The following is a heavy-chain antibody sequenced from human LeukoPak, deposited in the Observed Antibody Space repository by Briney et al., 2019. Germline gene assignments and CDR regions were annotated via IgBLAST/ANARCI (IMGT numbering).Heavy chain of an antibody. V-gene: IGHV3-53*01. J-gene: IGHJ4*02. CDR1: GVTFSSNY. D-gene: IGHD5-18*01. Sequence: GGALRLSCAASGVTFSSNYMSWVRQAPGKGLEGVSVIYSGGSTYYSDSVKGRFTISRDNSKNTLYLQMNSLRAEDTAVYYCAREIIQLPGYFDYWGQGTLVTVSS. CDR2: IYSGGST. CDR3: AREIIQLPGYFDY.